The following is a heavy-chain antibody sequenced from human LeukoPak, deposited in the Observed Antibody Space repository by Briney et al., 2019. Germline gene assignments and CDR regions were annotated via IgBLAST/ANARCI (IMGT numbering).Heavy chain of an antibody. J-gene: IGHJ6*02. CDR1: GGSIVSSTNY. CDR3: TRHWSEFYNYGMGV. CDR2: IFYSGNT. D-gene: IGHD3-3*01. V-gene: IGHV4-39*01. Sequence: PSETLSLTCTVFGGSIVSSTNYWAWVRRPPGKGLEWIGSIFYSGNTHYNPSLKSRVTMSVDTSKNEFSLKLTSVTAADTAVYYCTRHWSEFYNYGMGVWGHGTTVTVSS.